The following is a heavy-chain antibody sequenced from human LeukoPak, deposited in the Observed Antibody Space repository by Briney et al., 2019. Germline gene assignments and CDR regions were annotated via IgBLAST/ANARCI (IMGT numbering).Heavy chain of an antibody. CDR1: GFTFSSYA. V-gene: IGHV3-23*01. J-gene: IGHJ4*02. CDR2: ISGSGGST. Sequence: GGSLRLSCAASGFTFSSYAMSWVRQAPGKGLEWVSAISGSGGSTYYADSVKGRFTISRDNSKNTLYLQMNSLRAEDTAVYYCAKDGRLEDRFYFDYWGQGTLVTVSP. D-gene: IGHD2-15*01. CDR3: AKDGRLEDRFYFDY.